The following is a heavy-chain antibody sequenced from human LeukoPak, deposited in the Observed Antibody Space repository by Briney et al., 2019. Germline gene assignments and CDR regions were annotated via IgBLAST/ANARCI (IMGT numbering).Heavy chain of an antibody. CDR3: ARDHGEMATLSLGDY. D-gene: IGHD5-24*01. CDR1: GYTFTSYG. V-gene: IGHV1-18*01. CDR2: ISAYNGNT. Sequence: GASVKVSCKASGYTFTSYGISWVRQAPGQGLEWMGWISAYNGNTNYAQKLQGSVTMTTDTSTSTAYMELRSLRSDDTAVYYCARDHGEMATLSLGDYWGQGTLVTVSS. J-gene: IGHJ4*02.